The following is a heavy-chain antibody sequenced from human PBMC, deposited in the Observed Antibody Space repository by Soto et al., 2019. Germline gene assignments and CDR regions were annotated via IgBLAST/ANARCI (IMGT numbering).Heavy chain of an antibody. J-gene: IGHJ4*01. D-gene: IGHD3-22*01. Sequence: GGSLRLSCKGSGYSFTSYWIGWVRQMPGKGLEWMGIIYPGDSDTRYSPSFQGQVTISADKSISTAYLQWSSLKASDTAMYYCARLYDSSGYYYKYFDYWGQGTLVTVSA. V-gene: IGHV5-51*01. CDR1: GYSFTSYW. CDR3: ARLYDSSGYYYKYFDY. CDR2: IYPGDSDT.